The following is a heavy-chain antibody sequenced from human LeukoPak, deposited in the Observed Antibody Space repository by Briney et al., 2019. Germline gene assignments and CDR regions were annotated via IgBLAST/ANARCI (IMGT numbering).Heavy chain of an antibody. D-gene: IGHD3-3*01. CDR2: ISTYNGNT. CDR3: ARVLRYDFWSAYYFDY. J-gene: IGHJ4*02. CDR1: GYTFNSYD. Sequence: ASVKVSCKASGYTFNSYDISWVRRAPGQGLEWMAWISTYNGNTNYAQKVQGRATMTTDTSTSTAYMELRSLRSDDTAVYYCARVLRYDFWSAYYFDYWGQGTLVTVSS. V-gene: IGHV1-18*01.